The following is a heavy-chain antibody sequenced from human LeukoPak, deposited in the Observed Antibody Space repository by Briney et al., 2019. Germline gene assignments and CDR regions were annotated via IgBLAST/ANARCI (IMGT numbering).Heavy chain of an antibody. CDR1: GYTFTGYY. J-gene: IGHJ4*02. D-gene: IGHD6-13*01. Sequence: ASVKVSCKASGYTFTGYYMHWARQAPGQGLEWMGRINPNSGGTNYAQKFQGRVTMTRDTSTSTVYMELSSLRSEDTAVYYCGIIAAADYFDYWGQGTLVTVSS. CDR2: INPNSGGT. CDR3: GIIAAADYFDY. V-gene: IGHV1-2*06.